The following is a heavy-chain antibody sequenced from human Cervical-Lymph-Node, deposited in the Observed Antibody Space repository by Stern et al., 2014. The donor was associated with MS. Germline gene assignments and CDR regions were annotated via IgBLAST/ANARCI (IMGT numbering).Heavy chain of an antibody. CDR3: ARDFSSSAWHYFDY. CDR1: GFIFSNHG. D-gene: IGHD6-19*01. Sequence: VQLVQSGGGVVQPGRSLRLSCVASGFIFSNHGMHWVRQAPGKGLAWVAGISYEGRNTYYADSVKGRFTISRDNSKNTLYLQMTSLRAEDTAVFYCARDFSSSAWHYFDYWGQGALVTVSS. V-gene: IGHV3-33*05. J-gene: IGHJ4*02. CDR2: ISYEGRNT.